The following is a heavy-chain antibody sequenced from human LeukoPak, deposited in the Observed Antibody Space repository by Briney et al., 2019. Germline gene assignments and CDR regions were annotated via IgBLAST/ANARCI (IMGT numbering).Heavy chain of an antibody. J-gene: IGHJ4*02. V-gene: IGHV4-59*01. CDR1: GGSISNYY. Sequence: SETLSLTCTVSGGSISNYYWTWIRQPPGKGLELIGYVYYSGSTNYNPSLKSRVTISVDTSKNQFSLKLTSVTAADTAVYYCARDLKGGGDCYNYWGQGTPVTVSS. D-gene: IGHD2-21*01. CDR2: VYYSGST. CDR3: ARDLKGGGDCYNY.